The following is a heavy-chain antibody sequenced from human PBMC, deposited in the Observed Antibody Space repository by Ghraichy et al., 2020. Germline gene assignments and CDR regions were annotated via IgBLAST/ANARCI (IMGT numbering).Heavy chain of an antibody. D-gene: IGHD1-7*01. V-gene: IGHV3-11*06. CDR2: ISRNGRDT. J-gene: IGHJ5*02. Sequence: GGSLRLSCAASGFNFRDYYMSWIRQAPGKGLEWVSLISRNGRDTNYADSVRGRFTISRDNAKSALFLQVNTLRAEDTAVYYCVREGQELGKSGFDLWGQGTPVTVSS. CDR1: GFNFRDYY. CDR3: VREGQELGKSGFDL.